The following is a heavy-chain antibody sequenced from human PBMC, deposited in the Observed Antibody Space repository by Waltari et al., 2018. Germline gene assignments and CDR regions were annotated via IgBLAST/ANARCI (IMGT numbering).Heavy chain of an antibody. CDR2: INAGNGNT. CDR1: GYTFTSYA. CDR3: ARDITTVAGTKNWFDP. D-gene: IGHD6-19*01. Sequence: QVQLVQSGAEVKKPGASVKVSCKASGYTFTSYAMHWVRQAPGQRLEWMGWINAGNGNTKYSQKFQGRVTITRYTSASTAYMELSSLRSEDTAVYYCARDITTVAGTKNWFDPWGQGTLVTVSS. V-gene: IGHV1-3*01. J-gene: IGHJ5*02.